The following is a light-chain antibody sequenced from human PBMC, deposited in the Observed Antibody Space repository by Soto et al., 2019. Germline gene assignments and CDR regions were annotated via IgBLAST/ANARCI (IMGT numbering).Light chain of an antibody. J-gene: IGKJ2*01. V-gene: IGKV1-5*01. CDR1: QSISGW. Sequence: DIQMTQSPSTLSASVGDRVTITCRASQSISGWLAWYQQKPGKAPKLLIYDASSLESGVPSRFSGSGSGTEFTLTISSLQPDDFATYYCQQYNTFSTFGQGTKLELK. CDR3: QQYNTFST. CDR2: DAS.